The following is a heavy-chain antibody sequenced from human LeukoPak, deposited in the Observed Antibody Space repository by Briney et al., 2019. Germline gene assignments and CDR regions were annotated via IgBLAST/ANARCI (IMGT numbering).Heavy chain of an antibody. Sequence: GGSLRLSCPASGFTVSSHNMGWVRQAQGKGLEWVSAIYSGGSTYYADSVKGRFTISGDNSKNTLYLQMSSLRAEDTAVYYCARDLFFDYWGQGSLVTVSS. CDR2: IYSGGST. CDR3: ARDLFFDY. D-gene: IGHD3-3*01. CDR1: GFTVSSHN. J-gene: IGHJ4*02. V-gene: IGHV3-66*01.